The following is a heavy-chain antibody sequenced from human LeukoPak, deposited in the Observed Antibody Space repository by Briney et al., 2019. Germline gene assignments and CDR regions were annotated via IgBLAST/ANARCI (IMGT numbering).Heavy chain of an antibody. CDR3: ARGHPYYSGSYNYFDF. D-gene: IGHD3-10*01. J-gene: IGHJ4*02. V-gene: IGHV3-30-3*01. CDR1: GFTFSSYA. Sequence: GGSLRLSCAASGFTFSSYAMSWVRQAPGKGLEWVALISYDESNKYYADFVKGRFTISRDNSNSALHLQMNSLKPADTAVYYCARGHPYYSGSYNYFDFWGQGTLVTVSS. CDR2: ISYDESNK.